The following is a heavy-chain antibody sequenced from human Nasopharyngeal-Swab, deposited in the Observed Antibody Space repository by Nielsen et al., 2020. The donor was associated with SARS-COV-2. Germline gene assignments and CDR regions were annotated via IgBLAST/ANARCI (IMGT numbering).Heavy chain of an antibody. V-gene: IGHV3-48*03. CDR3: ARGGVVVAASLDV. J-gene: IGHJ6*02. CDR2: ISSSGSTI. Sequence: LTCAASGFTFSSYEMNWVRQAPGKGLEWVSYISSSGSTIYYADSVKGRFTISRDNAKNSLYLQMNSLRAEDTAVYYCARGGVVVAASLDVWGQGTTVTVSS. D-gene: IGHD2-15*01. CDR1: GFTFSSYE.